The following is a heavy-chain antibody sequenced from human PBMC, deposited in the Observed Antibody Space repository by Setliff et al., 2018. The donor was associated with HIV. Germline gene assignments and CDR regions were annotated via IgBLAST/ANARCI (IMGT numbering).Heavy chain of an antibody. CDR3: AREGVREPPSSTPYYGMDV. Sequence: ASVKVSCKSSGYTFSQYGISWVRQAPGQGLEWMGWISTYNGQRNYAQKVQGRVTFTTDTSTSTAYMELRSLRSDDTAVYYCAREGVREPPSSTPYYGMDVWGQGTTVTVSS. CDR2: ISTYNGQR. V-gene: IGHV1-18*01. D-gene: IGHD2-2*01. J-gene: IGHJ6*02. CDR1: GYTFSQYG.